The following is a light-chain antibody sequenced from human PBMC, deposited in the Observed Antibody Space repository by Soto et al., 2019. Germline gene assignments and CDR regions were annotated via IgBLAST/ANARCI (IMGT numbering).Light chain of an antibody. V-gene: IGKV3-15*01. CDR1: QSINNN. CDR3: QQYNNWPPWT. Sequence: EIVMTQSPATLSVSPGERVTLSCRASQSINNNLAWYQQKPGQAPRLLIYGVSTRATEIPARFSGSGSGTEFTLTISSLQSEDLAVYYCQQYNNWPPWTFGQGTKVEIK. CDR2: GVS. J-gene: IGKJ1*01.